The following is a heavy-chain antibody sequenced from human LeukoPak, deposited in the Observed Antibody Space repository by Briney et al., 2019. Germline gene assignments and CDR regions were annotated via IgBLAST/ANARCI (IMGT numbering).Heavy chain of an antibody. J-gene: IGHJ4*02. CDR3: ARGSTGDKSNI. V-gene: IGHV4-31*03. CDR1: GDSITSGGNS. CDR2: IYYSGTT. D-gene: IGHD7-27*01. Sequence: SGTLSLTCTVSGDSITSGGNSWSWIRQLPGKGLEWLGYIYYSGTTSYNPSLKSRLTISLDTSENQFSLKLSSVTAADTAVYYCARGSTGDKSNIWGQGTLVTVSS.